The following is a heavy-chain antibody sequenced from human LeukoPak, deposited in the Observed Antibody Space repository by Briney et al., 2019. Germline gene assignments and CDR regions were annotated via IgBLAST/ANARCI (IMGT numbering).Heavy chain of an antibody. CDR3: ARSARLMKGVVEVTALDD. Sequence: PGGSLTLSCEDSGFTFRSYEMNWVRQAPGKGLEWLAYLSSSGSAFSYADSVKGRFTIARDNAKNSVYLEMNSLRADDTAVYYCARSARLMKGVVEVTALDDWGQGTLVTVSS. CDR2: LSSSGSAF. CDR1: GFTFRSYE. V-gene: IGHV3-48*03. J-gene: IGHJ4*02. D-gene: IGHD3-3*01.